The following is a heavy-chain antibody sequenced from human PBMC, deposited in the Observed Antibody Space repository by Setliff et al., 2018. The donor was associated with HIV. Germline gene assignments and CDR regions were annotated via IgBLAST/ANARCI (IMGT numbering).Heavy chain of an antibody. D-gene: IGHD6-19*01. J-gene: IGHJ4*02. CDR3: ATLHSSGWPYYSDY. CDR1: GDSIGTGTHY. V-gene: IGHV4-39*01. CDR2: LYGHSST. Sequence: KSSETLSLTCNVSGDSIGTGTHYWAWIRQPPGKGLEWIGSLYGHSSTYYTKSLRGRVTISADPSKNQFSLRLSSVTALDTAVYYCATLHSSGWPYYSDYWGQGILVTVSS.